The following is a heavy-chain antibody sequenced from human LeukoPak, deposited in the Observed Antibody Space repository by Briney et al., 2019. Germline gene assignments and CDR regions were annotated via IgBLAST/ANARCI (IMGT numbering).Heavy chain of an antibody. D-gene: IGHD3-10*01. V-gene: IGHV3-30*03. CDR2: ISYDGSNK. J-gene: IGHJ6*04. CDR1: GFTFSSYG. CDR3: ALGAHYYGSGSQNYYGMDV. Sequence: GRSLRLSCAASGFTFSSYGMHWVRQAPGKGLEWVAVISYDGSNKYYADSVKGRFTISRDNSKNTLYLQMNSLRAEDTAVYYCALGAHYYGSGSQNYYGMDVWGKGTTVTVSS.